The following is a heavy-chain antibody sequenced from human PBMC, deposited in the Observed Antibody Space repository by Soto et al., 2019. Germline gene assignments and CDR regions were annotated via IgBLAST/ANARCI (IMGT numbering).Heavy chain of an antibody. CDR3: AREFHDYGDAFDI. CDR1: GYTFTGYA. V-gene: IGHV1-2*02. CDR2: INANSGST. J-gene: IGHJ3*02. D-gene: IGHD4-17*01. Sequence: GASVKVSCKTSGYTFTGYAMHWVRQAPGQGLEWMGWINANSGSTNYAQKFQGRVTMTRDTSISTAYMELSRLRSDDTAVYYCAREFHDYGDAFDIWGQGTMVTVS.